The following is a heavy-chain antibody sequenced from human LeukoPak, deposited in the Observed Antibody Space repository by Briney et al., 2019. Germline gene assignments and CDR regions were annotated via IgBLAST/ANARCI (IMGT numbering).Heavy chain of an antibody. J-gene: IGHJ4*02. CDR3: ARQREWELLPSYFDY. CDR1: GFIFSSYG. V-gene: IGHV3-7*01. D-gene: IGHD1-26*01. CDR2: IKQDGSEK. Sequence: GGSLRLSCAASGFIFSSYGMHWVRQAPGKGLEWVANIKQDGSEKYYVDSVKGRFTISRDNAKNSLYLQMNSLRAEDTAVYYCARQREWELLPSYFDYWGQGTLVTVSS.